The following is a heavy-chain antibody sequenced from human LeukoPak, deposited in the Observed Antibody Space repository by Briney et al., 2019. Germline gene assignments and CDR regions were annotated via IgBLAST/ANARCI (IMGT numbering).Heavy chain of an antibody. J-gene: IGHJ5*02. Sequence: RGESLKISCKGSGYSFTSHWIGWVRQMPGKGLEWMGIIYPGDSDTRYSPSFQGQVTISADKSISTAYLQWSSLKASDTAMYYCARRPAAGTIWFDPWGQGTLVTVSS. CDR1: GYSFTSHW. D-gene: IGHD6-13*01. CDR2: IYPGDSDT. CDR3: ARRPAAGTIWFDP. V-gene: IGHV5-51*01.